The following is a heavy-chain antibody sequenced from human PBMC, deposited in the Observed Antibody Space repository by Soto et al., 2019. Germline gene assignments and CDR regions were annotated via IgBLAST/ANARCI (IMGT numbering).Heavy chain of an antibody. CDR3: TKDGRFDSDGSLYYYYYGMDV. V-gene: IGHV3-30*18. CDR1: GFTFNNYG. D-gene: IGHD2-15*01. CDR2: ISNDGSNK. J-gene: IGHJ6*02. Sequence: GGSLRLSCAASGFTFNNYGMNWVRQAPGKGLEWVAIISNDGSNKYYIESVRGRFTISRDNSKNMLFLQMNGLRVEDTAVYFCTKDGRFDSDGSLYYYYYGMDVWGQGTTVTVS.